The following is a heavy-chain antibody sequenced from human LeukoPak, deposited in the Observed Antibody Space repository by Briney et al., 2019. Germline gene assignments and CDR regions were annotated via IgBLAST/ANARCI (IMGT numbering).Heavy chain of an antibody. CDR1: GFSVNTKY. V-gene: IGHV3-53*01. J-gene: IGHJ4*02. CDR3: ERVPDY. CDR2: IYSGGTT. D-gene: IGHD2-2*01. Sequence: GGSLRLSCAASGFSVNTKYMNWVRQAPGKGLEWVSVIYSGGTTYYADSVKGRFTISRDNSKNTLYLQMNSLRAEDTAVYYCERVPDYWGQGTLVTVSS.